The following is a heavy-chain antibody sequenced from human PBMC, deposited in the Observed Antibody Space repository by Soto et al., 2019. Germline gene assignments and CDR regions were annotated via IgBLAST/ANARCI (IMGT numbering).Heavy chain of an antibody. CDR1: GYDFRTYR. CDR3: ERIYYDYV. CDR2: VSLDSDTI. Sequence: AGSVRLSCRASGYDFRTYRMNWVRQAPGHGLEWIAYVSLDSDTIQYADSVKGRFTISRDDAENSLYLQMDSLRDEHTATYYCERIYYDYVWGQGTTVTGSS. J-gene: IGHJ6*01. D-gene: IGHD3-3*01. V-gene: IGHV3-48*02.